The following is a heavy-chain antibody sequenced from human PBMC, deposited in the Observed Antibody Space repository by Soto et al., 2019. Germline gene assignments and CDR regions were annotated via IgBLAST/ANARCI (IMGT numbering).Heavy chain of an antibody. CDR1: GGSISSSSYF. Sequence: SETLSLTCSVSGGSISSSSYFWGWIRQPPGKGLEWIGSIYYSVSTYYNPSLKSRVTVSVDTSKNQFSLKLSSVTAADTAVYYCARHPSDFWFDPWGQGSLVTVSS. CDR3: ARHPSDFWFDP. D-gene: IGHD2-21*02. J-gene: IGHJ5*02. CDR2: IYYSVST. V-gene: IGHV4-39*01.